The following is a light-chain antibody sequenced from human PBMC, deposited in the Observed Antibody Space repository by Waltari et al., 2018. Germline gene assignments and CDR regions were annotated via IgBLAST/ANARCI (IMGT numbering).Light chain of an antibody. J-gene: IGLJ3*02. CDR2: VNSDGSH. V-gene: IGLV4-69*01. CDR1: SGHSSNI. Sequence: QLVVTQSPSASASLGASVKLTCTLSSGHSSNIIAWLQQQPEKGPRYLLKVNSDGSHSRGDEIPDRFSGSSSGAERDLTMSSLQAEDEADYYCQTGGHGTWVFGGGTKLTVL. CDR3: QTGGHGTWV.